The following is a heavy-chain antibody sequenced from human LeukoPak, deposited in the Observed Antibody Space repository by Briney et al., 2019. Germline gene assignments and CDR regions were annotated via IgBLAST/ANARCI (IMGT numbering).Heavy chain of an antibody. J-gene: IGHJ4*02. D-gene: IGHD7-27*01. CDR1: GYTFIDYY. CDR2: INPDSGST. CDR3: AKDITGDSDY. Sequence: ASVNVSCKASGYTFIDYYMHWERQAPGQGLRWMGRINPDSGSTNYAQNFQGRVTMTRDTSINTAYMELSSLRSDDTAVYFCAKDITGDSDYWGQGTLVTVSS. V-gene: IGHV1-2*06.